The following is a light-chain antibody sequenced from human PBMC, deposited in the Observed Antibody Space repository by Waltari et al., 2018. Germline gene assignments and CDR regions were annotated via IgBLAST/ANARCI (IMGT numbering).Light chain of an antibody. Sequence: EIVITQSPATLSVSPGERATLSGRASQSVSSNLAWYQQKPGQAPRLLIYGASTRATGIPARFSGSGSGTEFTLTISSLQSEDFAVYYCQQYNNWPPWTFGQGTKVEIK. CDR1: QSVSSN. CDR3: QQYNNWPPWT. J-gene: IGKJ1*01. V-gene: IGKV3-15*01. CDR2: GAS.